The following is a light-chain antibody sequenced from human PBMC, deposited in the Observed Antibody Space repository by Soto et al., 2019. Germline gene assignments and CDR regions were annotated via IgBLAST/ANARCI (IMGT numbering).Light chain of an antibody. V-gene: IGKV1-39*01. J-gene: IGKJ1*01. CDR2: GAS. CDR3: QQSYSTPRT. Sequence: DIRVTQSPSSLSAFVGDRVTITCRASQSISSDLNWYQQKSGKAPKVLIYGASTLQSGVPSRFSGSGSGTDFTLTISSLQPEDFATYYCQQSYSTPRTFGQGTKVEIK. CDR1: QSISSD.